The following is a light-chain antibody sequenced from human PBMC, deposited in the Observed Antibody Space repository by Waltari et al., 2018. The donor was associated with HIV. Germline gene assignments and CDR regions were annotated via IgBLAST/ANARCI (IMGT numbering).Light chain of an antibody. Sequence: QSALTQPPSVSGSPGQSVTISCTGSSSDVGSYNRVSWYQQPPGTAPKLMIYEVSNRHAVLPDRLSGSKSGNTASLIISGLQAEDEADYYCSSYTSSNLVFGGGTKLTVL. CDR1: SSDVGSYNR. V-gene: IGLV2-18*02. J-gene: IGLJ2*01. CDR3: SSYTSSNLV. CDR2: EVS.